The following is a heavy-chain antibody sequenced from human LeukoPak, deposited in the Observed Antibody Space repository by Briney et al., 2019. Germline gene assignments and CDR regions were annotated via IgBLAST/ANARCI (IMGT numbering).Heavy chain of an antibody. J-gene: IGHJ4*02. CDR1: GFTFTSSA. CDR3: AADSYYYDSSGYYHDFDY. V-gene: IGHV1-58*02. CDR2: IVVGSGNT. D-gene: IGHD3-22*01. Sequence: ASVKVSFKASGFTFTSSAMQWVRQARGQRLEWIGWIVVGSGNTNYAQKFQERVTITRDMSTSTAYMELSSLRSEDTAVYYCAADSYYYDSSGYYHDFDYWGQGTLVTVSS.